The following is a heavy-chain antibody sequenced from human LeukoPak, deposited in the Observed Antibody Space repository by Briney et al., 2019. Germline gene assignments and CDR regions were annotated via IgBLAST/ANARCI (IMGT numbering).Heavy chain of an antibody. CDR3: ARDHGDYYYLDY. CDR2: IWYDGSTK. J-gene: IGHJ4*02. CDR1: GFIFSSYA. D-gene: IGHD4-17*01. V-gene: IGHV3-33*01. Sequence: GGSLRLSCAASGFIFSSYAIHWVRPAPGKGLEWVAFIWYDGSTKYYADSVKGRFTFSRDNSKNTLYLQMNSLRAEDTGVYYGARDHGDYYYLDYWGQGTLVTVSS.